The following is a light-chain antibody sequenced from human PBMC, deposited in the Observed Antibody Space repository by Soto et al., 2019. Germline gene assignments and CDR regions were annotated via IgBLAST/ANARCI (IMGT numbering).Light chain of an antibody. CDR3: QQSYSRPPT. Sequence: DIQMTQSPSSLSASLGDRVTITCRASQSISSYLNWYQQKPGKAPELLIYAASSLHSGVPSRFSGSGSGTDFTLTINSLQPEDFATYFCQQSYSRPPTFGQGTKVGIK. V-gene: IGKV1-39*01. CDR1: QSISSY. CDR2: AAS. J-gene: IGKJ1*01.